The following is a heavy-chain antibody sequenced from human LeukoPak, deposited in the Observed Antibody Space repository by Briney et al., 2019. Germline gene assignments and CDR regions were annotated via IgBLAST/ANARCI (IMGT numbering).Heavy chain of an antibody. CDR1: GFTLSSYW. Sequence: PWGSLRLSCAASGFTLSSYWMSWVRQAPGKGLEWVANIKQDGSEKYYVDSVKGRFTISRDNAKNSLYLQMNSLRAEDTAVYHCASIAGADYWGQGTLVTVSS. D-gene: IGHD1-26*01. CDR3: ASIAGADY. J-gene: IGHJ4*02. CDR2: IKQDGSEK. V-gene: IGHV3-7*01.